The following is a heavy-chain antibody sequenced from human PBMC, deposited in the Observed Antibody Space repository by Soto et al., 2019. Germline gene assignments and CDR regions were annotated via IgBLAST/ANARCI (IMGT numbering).Heavy chain of an antibody. D-gene: IGHD6-6*01. CDR2: IYYSGST. J-gene: IGHJ6*02. CDR1: GGSISSYY. Sequence: QVQLQESGPGLVKPSETLSLTCTVSGGSISSYYWSWIRQPPGKGLEWIGYIYYSGSTNYNPSLKSRVTISVDTSKNQFSLKLSSVTAADTAVYYCARGRQLVSVFSQAWGMDVWSQGTTVTVSS. CDR3: ARGRQLVSVFSQAWGMDV. V-gene: IGHV4-59*01.